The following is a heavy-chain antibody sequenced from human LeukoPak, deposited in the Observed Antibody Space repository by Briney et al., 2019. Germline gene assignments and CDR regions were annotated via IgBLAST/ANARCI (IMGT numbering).Heavy chain of an antibody. D-gene: IGHD2-2*01. V-gene: IGHV1-46*01. J-gene: IGHJ4*02. CDR1: GYTFTSYY. CDR3: ARGRGYCSSGSCYDFDS. Sequence: ASVKVSCKASGYTFTSYYMHWVRQAPGQGLEWMGIINPSGGSTSYAQKFQSRVTMTRDTSTSTVYMELSSLRSEDTAVYYCARGRGYCSSGSCYDFDSWGQGTLVTVSS. CDR2: INPSGGST.